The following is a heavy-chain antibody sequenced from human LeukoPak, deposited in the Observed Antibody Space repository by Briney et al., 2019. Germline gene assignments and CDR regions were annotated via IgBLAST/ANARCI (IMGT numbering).Heavy chain of an antibody. V-gene: IGHV4-4*02. D-gene: IGHD3-9*01. Sequence: SETLSLTCAVSGGSISSSNWWSWVRQPPGKGLEWIGEIYHSGSTNYNPSLKSRVTISVDKSKNQFSLKLSSVTAADTAVYYCAREQYDILTGYYEAYWGQGTLVTVSS. J-gene: IGHJ4*02. CDR3: AREQYDILTGYYEAY. CDR1: GGSISSSNW. CDR2: IYHSGST.